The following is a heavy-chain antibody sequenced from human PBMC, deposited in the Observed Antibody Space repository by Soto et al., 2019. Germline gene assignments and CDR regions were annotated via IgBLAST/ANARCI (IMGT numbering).Heavy chain of an antibody. Sequence: SETLSLTCAVSGGSISSGGYSWSWLRQPPGKGLEWIGYVFHSGSAYYNPSLKSRVTISVDRSKNQFSLNLTSVTAADTAVYYCARDYYGMDVWGQGTTVTVSS. V-gene: IGHV4-30-2*01. CDR2: VFHSGSA. J-gene: IGHJ6*02. CDR3: ARDYYGMDV. CDR1: GGSISSGGYS.